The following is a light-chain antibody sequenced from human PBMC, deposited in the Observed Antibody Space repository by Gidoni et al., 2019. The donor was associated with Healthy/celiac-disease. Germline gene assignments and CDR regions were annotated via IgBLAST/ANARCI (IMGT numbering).Light chain of an antibody. CDR3: QQYNNWPWT. CDR1: QRVSSN. J-gene: IGKJ1*01. CDR2: AAS. Sequence: EIVMTQSPATLSVAPGERSTLACRARQRVSSNLAWYQQKPGHAPRLLNYAASTRATCIPARFSGSGSGAECSLTISSLQSEDLSVYYWQQYNNWPWTFGQGTKVEIK. V-gene: IGKV3-15*01.